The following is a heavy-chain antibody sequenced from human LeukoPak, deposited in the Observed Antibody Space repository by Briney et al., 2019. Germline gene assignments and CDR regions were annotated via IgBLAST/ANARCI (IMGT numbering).Heavy chain of an antibody. Sequence: GESLKISCRGSGYSFTSYWIGWVRQMPGKGLEWMGIIYPSDSDTRYSPSFQGQVTISADKSISTAYLQWSSLKASDSGMYYCARRGVGGDGYNDYWGQGTLVTVSS. CDR1: GYSFTSYW. CDR3: ARRGVGGDGYNDY. V-gene: IGHV5-51*01. J-gene: IGHJ4*02. D-gene: IGHD5-24*01. CDR2: IYPSDSDT.